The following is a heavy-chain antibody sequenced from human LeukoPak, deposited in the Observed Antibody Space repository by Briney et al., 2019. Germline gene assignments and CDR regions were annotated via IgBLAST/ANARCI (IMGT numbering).Heavy chain of an antibody. Sequence: GGSLRLSCAASGFTFSIYGMSWVRQAPGKGLEWVSAISSNGGGTFYADSVKGRFTISRDNSKRTLDPQMSSLRAEDTAVYFCAKDLSGFFDHWGQGTLVTVSS. CDR3: AKDLSGFFDH. CDR1: GFTFSIYG. J-gene: IGHJ4*02. V-gene: IGHV3-23*01. D-gene: IGHD3-10*01. CDR2: ISSNGGGT.